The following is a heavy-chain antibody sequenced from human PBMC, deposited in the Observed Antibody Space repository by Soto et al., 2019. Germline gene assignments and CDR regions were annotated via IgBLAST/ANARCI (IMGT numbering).Heavy chain of an antibody. CDR3: ARVRVVVGATIDS. J-gene: IGHJ4*02. D-gene: IGHD2-15*01. CDR1: GYTFSSNS. CDR2: ITPFNGDT. V-gene: IGHV1-18*04. Sequence: QVQLVQSGSEVKKPGASVKVSCKASGYTFSSNSIHWVRQAPGQGLEWMGWITPFNGDTSYAQKFQGRVTMTTDTSTSTVFMQLRSLRFDDTAVYYCARVRVVVGATIDSWCQGTLVTVSS.